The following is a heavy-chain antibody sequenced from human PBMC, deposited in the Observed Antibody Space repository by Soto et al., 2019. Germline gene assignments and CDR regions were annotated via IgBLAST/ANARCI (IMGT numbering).Heavy chain of an antibody. Sequence: GGSLRLSCEASGFIFSDHAMSWVRRAPGKGLEWVALKSYDGSKEYYADSVRGQFTISRDNSKNTLYLQMNFLRVEDTAVYYCARDFTVGATYSGPYYYAMDVWGQGTTVTVSS. V-gene: IGHV3-30*03. CDR3: ARDFTVGATYSGPYYYAMDV. CDR2: KSYDGSKE. CDR1: GFIFSDHA. J-gene: IGHJ6*02. D-gene: IGHD1-26*01.